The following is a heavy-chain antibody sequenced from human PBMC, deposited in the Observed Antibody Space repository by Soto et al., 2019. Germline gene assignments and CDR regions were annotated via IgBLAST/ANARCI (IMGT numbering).Heavy chain of an antibody. V-gene: IGHV3-30-3*01. CDR3: ATRYCTNGVCPRYGMDV. CDR2: ISFDGGNK. Sequence: GGALRLSCAASGFTFSSYALHRGRQAPGKGLEWVALISFDGGNKYYPDSVKGRFTVSRDNSKNTLYLQMYSLRAEDTAVYYCATRYCTNGVCPRYGMDVWGQGT. CDR1: GFTFSSYA. D-gene: IGHD2-8*01. J-gene: IGHJ6*02.